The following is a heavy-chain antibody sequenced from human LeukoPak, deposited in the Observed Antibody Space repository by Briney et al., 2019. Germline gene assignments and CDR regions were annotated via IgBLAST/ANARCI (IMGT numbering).Heavy chain of an antibody. CDR1: GFTFSSYW. V-gene: IGHV3-7*03. J-gene: IGHJ3*02. CDR3: APWLRWDAFDI. D-gene: IGHD5-12*01. Sequence: GGSLRLSCAASGFTFSSYWMSWVRQAPGKGLEWVTNIKQDGSEKYYVDSVKGRFTISRDNAKNSLYLQMNSLRAEDTAVYYCAPWLRWDAFDIWGQGTMVTVSS. CDR2: IKQDGSEK.